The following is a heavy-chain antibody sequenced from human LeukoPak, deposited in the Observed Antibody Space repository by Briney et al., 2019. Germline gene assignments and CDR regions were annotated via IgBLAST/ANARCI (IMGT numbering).Heavy chain of an antibody. CDR3: ARDKGYSSSWSYYYYYGMDV. Sequence: GGSLRLSCAASGLTFSSYWMSWVRQAPGKGLEWVANIKQDGSEKYYVDSVKGRFTISRDNAKNSLYLQMNSLRAEDTAVYYCARDKGYSSSWSYYYYYGMDVWGQGTTVTVSS. CDR2: IKQDGSEK. CDR1: GLTFSSYW. D-gene: IGHD6-13*01. V-gene: IGHV3-7*01. J-gene: IGHJ6*02.